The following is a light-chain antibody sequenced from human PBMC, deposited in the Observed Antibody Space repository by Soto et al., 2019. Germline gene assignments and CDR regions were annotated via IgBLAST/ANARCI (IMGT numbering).Light chain of an antibody. Sequence: DIQMTQSPSTLSASVGDRVTITCRGSQGISSWLAWYQQKPGKAPRLLIYKASSLASGVPSRFGGSGSGTEFTLTFSSLQPEDVATYHCQQHTTFGQGTKVEI. V-gene: IGKV1-5*03. CDR3: QQHTT. CDR2: KAS. J-gene: IGKJ1*01. CDR1: QGISSW.